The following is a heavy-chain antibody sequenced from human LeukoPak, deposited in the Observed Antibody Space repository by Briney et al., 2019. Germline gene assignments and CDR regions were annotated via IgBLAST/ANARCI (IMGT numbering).Heavy chain of an antibody. CDR3: AARDGYDSVPFDY. V-gene: IGHV3-23*01. CDR2: ISGSGGST. D-gene: IGHD5-24*01. CDR1: GFSFSNYV. Sequence: GGSLRLSCAASGFSFSNYVMQWVRQAPGKGLEWVSAISGSGGSTYYADSVKGRFTISRDNSKNTLYLQMNSLRAEDTAVYYCAARDGYDSVPFDYWGQGTLVTVSS. J-gene: IGHJ4*02.